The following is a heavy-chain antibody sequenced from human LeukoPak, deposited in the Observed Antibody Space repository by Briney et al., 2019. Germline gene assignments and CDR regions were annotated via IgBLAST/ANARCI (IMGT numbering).Heavy chain of an antibody. CDR3: ARGGPHSSFDY. Sequence: GGSLRLSCAASGLLVSSNYMRWVRQAPGKGLEWVSVIYSGGYRYYGDSVKGRFTISRDDSKNTVYLEMNSLAVEDTAVYYCARGGPHSSFDYWGQGTLVTVSS. CDR1: GLLVSSNY. CDR2: IYSGGYR. J-gene: IGHJ4*02. V-gene: IGHV3-53*01.